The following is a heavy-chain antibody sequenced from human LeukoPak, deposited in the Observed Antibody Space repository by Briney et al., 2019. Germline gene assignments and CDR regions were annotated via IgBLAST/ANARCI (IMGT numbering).Heavy chain of an antibody. D-gene: IGHD5-18*01. CDR1: GYSISSGYY. J-gene: IGHJ4*02. V-gene: IGHV4-38-2*02. CDR3: ARGVEDTTMTKAEY. Sequence: PSETLSLTCTVSGYSISSGYYWGWIRQPPGKGLEWIGSIYYSGSTYYNPSLKSRVTISVDTSKNLFSLKLSSVTAADTAVYYCARGVEDTTMTKAEYWGQGTLVTVSS. CDR2: IYYSGST.